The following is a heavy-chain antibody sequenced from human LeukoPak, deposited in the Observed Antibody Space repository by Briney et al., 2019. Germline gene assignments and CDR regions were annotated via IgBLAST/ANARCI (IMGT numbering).Heavy chain of an antibody. CDR3: ARAVIVVVPAALDAFDI. V-gene: IGHV1-2*02. CDR1: GFTFTGYY. Sequence: ASVKVSCKTSGFTFTGYYIHWVRQAPGQGLEWMGWINPSSGGTNYAQKFQGRVTMTRDTSISTAYMELSRLRSDDTAVYYCARAVIVVVPAALDAFDIWGQGTMVTVSS. J-gene: IGHJ3*02. D-gene: IGHD2-2*01. CDR2: INPSSGGT.